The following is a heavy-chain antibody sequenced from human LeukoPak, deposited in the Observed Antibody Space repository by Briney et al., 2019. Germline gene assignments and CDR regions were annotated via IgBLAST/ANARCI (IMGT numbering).Heavy chain of an antibody. CDR1: GGSISSYY. CDR2: IYYSGST. CDR3: ARDATKWHNWFNP. J-gene: IGHJ5*02. Sequence: SETLSLTCTVSGGSISSYYWSWIRQPPGKGLEWIGYIYYSGSTNCNPSLKSRVTISVDTSKNQFSLKLSSVTAADTAVYYCARDATKWHNWFNPWGQGTLVTVSS. D-gene: IGHD1-26*01. V-gene: IGHV4-59*01.